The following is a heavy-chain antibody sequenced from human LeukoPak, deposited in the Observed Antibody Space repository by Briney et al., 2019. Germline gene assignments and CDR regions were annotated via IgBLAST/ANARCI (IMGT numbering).Heavy chain of an antibody. D-gene: IGHD5-18*01. CDR2: IYYSGST. CDR3: ARRINTAMVYYFDY. Sequence: PSETLSLTCTVSGGSISSSSYYWGWIRQPPGRGLEWIGSIYYSGSTYYNPSLKSRVTISVDTSKNQFSLKLSSVTAADTAVYYCARRINTAMVYYFDYWGQGTLVTVSS. V-gene: IGHV4-39*01. J-gene: IGHJ4*02. CDR1: GGSISSSSYY.